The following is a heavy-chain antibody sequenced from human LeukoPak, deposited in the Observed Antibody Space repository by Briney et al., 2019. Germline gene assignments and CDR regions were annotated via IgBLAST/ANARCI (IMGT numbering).Heavy chain of an antibody. V-gene: IGHV5-51*01. CDR2: IYPGDSDT. J-gene: IGHJ6*02. CDR1: GYSFTSYW. D-gene: IGHD6-19*01. Sequence: PGESLKISCKGSGYSFTSYWIGWVRQMPGKGLEWMGIIYPGDSDTRYSPSFQGQVTISADKSISTAYLQWSSLKASDTAMYYCASSTGYSSGWSDYYYYYGMDVWGQGTTVTVSS. CDR3: ASSTGYSSGWSDYYYYYGMDV.